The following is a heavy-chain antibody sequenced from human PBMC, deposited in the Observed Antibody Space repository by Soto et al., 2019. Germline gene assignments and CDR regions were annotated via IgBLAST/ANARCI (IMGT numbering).Heavy chain of an antibody. J-gene: IGHJ3*01. CDR3: ARDRGYYYDSSGIGAFDV. CDR1: RYTFTSYY. D-gene: IGHD3-22*01. CDR2: IHPSGDNT. Sequence: QVQLVQSGAEVKKPGASVKVSCKASRYTFTSYYMHWVRQAPGQGLEWMGRIHPSGDNTKHAQKFKGRVTMTRDTSTSTVYMELSTLRYEDTAVYYCARDRGYYYDSSGIGAFDVWGQGTMVTVSS. V-gene: IGHV1-46*01.